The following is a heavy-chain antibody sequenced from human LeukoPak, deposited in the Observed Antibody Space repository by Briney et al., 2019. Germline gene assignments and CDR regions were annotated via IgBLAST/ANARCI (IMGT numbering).Heavy chain of an antibody. Sequence: ASVKVSCKASGYTFTSCDINWVRQATGQGLEWMGWLNPNSGNTGYGQSFQGRITMTRDISIGTAYMELSNLTSEDTAIYYCTRGSSGRRDNWGEGTLVTVS. D-gene: IGHD6-19*01. CDR2: LNPNSGNT. CDR1: GYTFTSCD. CDR3: TRGSSGRRDN. V-gene: IGHV1-8*01. J-gene: IGHJ4*02.